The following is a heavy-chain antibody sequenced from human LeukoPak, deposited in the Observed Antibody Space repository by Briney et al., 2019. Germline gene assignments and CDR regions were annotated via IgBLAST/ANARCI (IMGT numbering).Heavy chain of an antibody. D-gene: IGHD1-26*01. Sequence: GGPLRLSCAASGFNFRGYAMSWVRQAPGKGLEWVSAISGSGARAHYAESVRGRFTISRDNAQNTVHLQMSSLRADDTAVYYCAKEVFLGETNYYYYAMDVWGQGTTVTVSS. CDR2: ISGSGARA. J-gene: IGHJ6*02. CDR1: GFNFRGYA. V-gene: IGHV3-23*01. CDR3: AKEVFLGETNYYYYAMDV.